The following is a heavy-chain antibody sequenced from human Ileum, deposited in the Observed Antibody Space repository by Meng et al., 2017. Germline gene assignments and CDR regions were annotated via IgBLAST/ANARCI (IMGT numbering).Heavy chain of an antibody. V-gene: IGHV3-66*02. CDR3: ARMGGYTYTYWFDP. D-gene: IGHD5-18*01. CDR1: GFTVSSYY. CDR2: IYTGGAT. Sequence: EVELVVSGGGLVQPGGSWRLSCAASGFTVSSYYMSWLRQAPGKGLEWVSVIYTGGATYYADSVKGRFTISRDNSENTLYLQMNSLRAEDTAVYYCARMGGYTYTYWFDPWGQGTLVTASS. J-gene: IGHJ5*02.